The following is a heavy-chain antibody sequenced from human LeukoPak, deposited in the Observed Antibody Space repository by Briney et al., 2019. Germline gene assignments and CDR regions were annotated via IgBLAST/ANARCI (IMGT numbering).Heavy chain of an antibody. CDR3: AKESGILRFGELLRYFDY. D-gene: IGHD3-10*01. V-gene: IGHV3-23*01. CDR2: ISGSGGSN. CDR1: GFTFSSYA. J-gene: IGHJ4*02. Sequence: GASLRLSCASSGFTFSSYAMSWVRHAAGKGLEWGSAISGSGGSNYYADSVKGRFTISRDNSKNTLYLQMNSLRAEDTAVYYCAKESGILRFGELLRYFDYWGQGTLVTVSS.